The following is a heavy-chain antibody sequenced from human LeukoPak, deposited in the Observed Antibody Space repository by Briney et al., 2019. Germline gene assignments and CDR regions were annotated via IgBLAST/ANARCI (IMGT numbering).Heavy chain of an antibody. CDR2: ISAYNGNT. J-gene: IGHJ4*02. Sequence: ASVKVSCKASGYTFTSYGISWVRQAPGQGVEWMGWISAYNGNTNYAQKLQGRVTMTTDPSTSTAYMELRSLRSDRTAVYYCACRGEVGATSSFRPYFDYWGQGTLVTVSS. V-gene: IGHV1-18*01. D-gene: IGHD1-26*01. CDR1: GYTFTSYG. CDR3: ACRGEVGATSSFRPYFDY.